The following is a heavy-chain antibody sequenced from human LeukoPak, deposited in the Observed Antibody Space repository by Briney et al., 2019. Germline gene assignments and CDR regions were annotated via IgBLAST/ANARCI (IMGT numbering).Heavy chain of an antibody. Sequence: PSETLSLTCTVSGGSISIYYWSWIRQPAGKGLEWIGRIYISGSTNYNPSLKSRVTMSVDTSKNQFSLKLSSVTAADTAVYYCARRTILTGSDYWGQGTLVTVSS. J-gene: IGHJ4*02. CDR3: ARRTILTGSDY. V-gene: IGHV4-4*07. D-gene: IGHD3-9*01. CDR1: GGSISIYY. CDR2: IYISGST.